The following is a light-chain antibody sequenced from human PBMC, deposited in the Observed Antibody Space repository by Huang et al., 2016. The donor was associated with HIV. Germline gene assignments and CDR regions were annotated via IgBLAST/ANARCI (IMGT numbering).Light chain of an antibody. CDR1: QRVSSSY. V-gene: IGKV3-20*01. Sequence: EIVLTQSPGTLSLSPGERVTLSCRASQRVSSSYLAWYQQKPGQAPRLLTYGPSRRATCIPDRFSGSGSGTDYTLTISRLETEDFAVYYCQQYGNSFTFGQGTRLEIK. J-gene: IGKJ5*01. CDR2: GPS. CDR3: QQYGNSFT.